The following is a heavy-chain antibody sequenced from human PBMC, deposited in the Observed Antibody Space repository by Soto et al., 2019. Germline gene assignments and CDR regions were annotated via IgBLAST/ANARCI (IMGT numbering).Heavy chain of an antibody. Sequence: VGSLRLSCVVSGFTFSSYNMNWVRQAPGKGLEWVSSISTTSSYIYYADSVKGRFTISRDNSKNTLYLQMNSLRAEDTAVYFCAKDTGLSGYVAFDIWGQGTMVTVSS. D-gene: IGHD3-22*01. J-gene: IGHJ3*02. CDR3: AKDTGLSGYVAFDI. CDR2: ISTTSSYI. CDR1: GFTFSSYN. V-gene: IGHV3-21*04.